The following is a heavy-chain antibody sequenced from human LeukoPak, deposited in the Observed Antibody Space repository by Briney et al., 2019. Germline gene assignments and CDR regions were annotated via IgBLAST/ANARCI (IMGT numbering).Heavy chain of an antibody. CDR1: GFTFSTYS. Sequence: GGSLRLSCAASGFTFSTYSMNWVRQAPGKGLEWVSYISSSLSSIYYADSVKGRFTISRDNAKNSLYLQMGSLRREDTAVYFCVRGPRYSGYDYFDYWGREPWSPSPQ. V-gene: IGHV3-48*01. D-gene: IGHD5-12*01. J-gene: IGHJ4*02. CDR2: ISSSLSSI. CDR3: VRGPRYSGYDYFDY.